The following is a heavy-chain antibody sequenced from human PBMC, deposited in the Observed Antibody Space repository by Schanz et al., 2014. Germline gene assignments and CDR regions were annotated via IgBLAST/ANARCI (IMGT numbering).Heavy chain of an antibody. D-gene: IGHD3-10*01. V-gene: IGHV3-23*04. CDR2: ISGSGRDT. Sequence: VQLVESGGGVVQPGGSLRLSCGASGFTFSAHAMSWVRQAPGKGPEWFSAISGSGRDTYYAASVKGRFTISRDNSKNTLYLQMYSLRGDDTAIYYCAKDFTGSGIFFNWWGQGTLVTVSS. CDR1: GFTFSAHA. CDR3: AKDFTGSGIFFNW. J-gene: IGHJ4*02.